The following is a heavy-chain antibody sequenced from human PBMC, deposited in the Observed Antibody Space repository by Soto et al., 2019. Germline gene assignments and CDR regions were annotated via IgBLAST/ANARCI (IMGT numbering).Heavy chain of an antibody. CDR2: IFYSGST. D-gene: IGHD6-19*01. V-gene: IGHV4-59*11. J-gene: IGHJ4*02. CDR3: ARVGSSGWSPDY. CDR1: DGSISGHY. Sequence: PSATLCLTCTVSDGSISGHYWTWIRKSPGKGLQWIGYIFYSGSTNYNPSLKSRVTISVDTSKNQFSLKLTSVTAADTAVYYCARVGSSGWSPDYWGQGTLVTVSS.